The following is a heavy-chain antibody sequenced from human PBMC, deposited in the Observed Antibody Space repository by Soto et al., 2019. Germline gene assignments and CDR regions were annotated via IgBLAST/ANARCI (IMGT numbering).Heavy chain of an antibody. CDR3: ARALSLTKIDY. CDR2: IYHSGST. CDR1: GASISSGGYS. J-gene: IGHJ4*02. Sequence: QLQLQESGSGLVKPSQTLSLTCAVSGASISSGGYSWSWIRQPPGKGLEWIGYIYHSGSTYYNPSLKSRVTISVDRSKNQFSLKLSSVTAADTAVYYCARALSLTKIDYWGQGTLVTVSS. V-gene: IGHV4-30-2*01. D-gene: IGHD4-4*01.